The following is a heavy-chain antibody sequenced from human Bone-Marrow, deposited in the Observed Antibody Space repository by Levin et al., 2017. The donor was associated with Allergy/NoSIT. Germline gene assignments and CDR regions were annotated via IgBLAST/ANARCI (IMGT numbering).Heavy chain of an antibody. CDR1: GASISSNDYY. V-gene: IGHV4-30-4*01. Sequence: LRLSCTVSGASISSNDYYWSWIRQPPGKGLEWIGYIYSSGNTHYNPSLKSRVTMSLDASKNQISLKLNYVTAADTAVYYCARDRDYYDSSGYDIVYYGMDVWGQGTTVTVSS. CDR3: ARDRDYYDSSGYDIVYYGMDV. CDR2: IYSSGNT. J-gene: IGHJ6*02. D-gene: IGHD3-22*01.